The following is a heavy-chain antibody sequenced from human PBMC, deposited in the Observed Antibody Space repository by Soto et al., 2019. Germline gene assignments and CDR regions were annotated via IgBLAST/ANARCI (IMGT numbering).Heavy chain of an antibody. Sequence: ASVKFSCTASGYTFTGYYMHWVRQAPGQGLEWMGWINPNSGGTNYAQKFQGRVTMTRDTSISTAYMELSRLRSDDTAVYYCARDLYSGSPDAFDIWGQGTMVTVSS. CDR2: INPNSGGT. V-gene: IGHV1-2*02. D-gene: IGHD1-26*01. CDR3: ARDLYSGSPDAFDI. J-gene: IGHJ3*02. CDR1: GYTFTGYY.